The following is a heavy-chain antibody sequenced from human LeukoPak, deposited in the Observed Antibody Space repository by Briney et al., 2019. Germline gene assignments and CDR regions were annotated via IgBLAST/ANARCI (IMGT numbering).Heavy chain of an antibody. V-gene: IGHV3-23*01. CDR3: AKKGATTGDFDY. CDR2: ISGSGGDT. D-gene: IGHD1-26*01. J-gene: IGHJ4*02. Sequence: PGGSLRLSCAASGFTFSNFLMTWARQAPGKGPEWVSAISGSGGDTYYADSVKGRFTISRDNSKNTLYLQMNSLRAEDTAVYYCAKKGATTGDFDYWGQGTLVTVSS. CDR1: GFTFSNFL.